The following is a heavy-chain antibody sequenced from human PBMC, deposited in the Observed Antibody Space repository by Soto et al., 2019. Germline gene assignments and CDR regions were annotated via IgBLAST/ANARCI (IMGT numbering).Heavy chain of an antibody. CDR2: ISAYNGNT. CDR3: ARDRVPRVLWVGEFPLGYGMDV. V-gene: IGHV1-18*01. J-gene: IGHJ6*02. Sequence: QVPLVQSGAEVQKPGASVKVSCKASGSTFPSYGISWVRQAPGQGLEWMGWISAYNGNTNYAQKLQGRVNMTTDTSTSTAYMELRSLRSDDTAVDDWARDRVPRVLWVGEFPLGYGMDVWGQGTTVTVSS. CDR1: GSTFPSYG. D-gene: IGHD3-10*01.